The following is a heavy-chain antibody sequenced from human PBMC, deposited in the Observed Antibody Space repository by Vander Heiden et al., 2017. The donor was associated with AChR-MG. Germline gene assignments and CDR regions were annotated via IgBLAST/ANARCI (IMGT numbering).Heavy chain of an antibody. V-gene: IGHV1-18*01. D-gene: IGHD2-2*01. Sequence: QVQLVQSGAEVKKPGASVKVSCKASGYPFTSYGNRWVRQAPGQGLEWMGWISAYNGNPTYAQKLQGRVTMTTDTSTSTAYMELRSLRSDDTAVYYCARLKVVVVPAAIYSGYGPDAFDIWGQGTMVTVSS. CDR2: ISAYNGNP. CDR1: GYPFTSYG. J-gene: IGHJ3*02. CDR3: ARLKVVVVPAAIYSGYGPDAFDI.